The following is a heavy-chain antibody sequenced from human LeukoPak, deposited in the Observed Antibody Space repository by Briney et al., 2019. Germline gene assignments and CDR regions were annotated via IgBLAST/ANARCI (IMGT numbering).Heavy chain of an antibody. CDR1: VGSFSGYY. D-gene: IGHD3-22*01. J-gene: IGHJ5*02. Sequence: SETLSLTCAVYVGSFSGYYWSWIRQPPGKGLEWIGEINHSGSTNYNPSLKSRVTTSVDPSKNQVSLKLTSVTAAATAVYYCARVNYYGSGGYYWWFDPWGQGTLVTVSS. CDR2: INHSGST. V-gene: IGHV4-34*01. CDR3: ARVNYYGSGGYYWWFDP.